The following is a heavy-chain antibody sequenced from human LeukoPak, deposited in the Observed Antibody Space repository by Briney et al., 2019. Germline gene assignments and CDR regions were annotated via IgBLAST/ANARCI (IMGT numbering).Heavy chain of an antibody. V-gene: IGHV1-69*04. Sequence: SVKVSCKASGGTFSSYTISWVRQAPGQGLEWMGRIIPILGIANYAQKFQGRVTITADKSTSTAYMEMSSLRSEDTAVYYCARDGDRGWFDPWGQGTLVTVSS. D-gene: IGHD1-14*01. CDR2: IIPILGIA. J-gene: IGHJ5*02. CDR1: GGTFSSYT. CDR3: ARDGDRGWFDP.